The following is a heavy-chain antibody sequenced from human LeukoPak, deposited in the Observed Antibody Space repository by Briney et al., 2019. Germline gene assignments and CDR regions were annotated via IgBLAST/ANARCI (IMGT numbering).Heavy chain of an antibody. D-gene: IGHD6-13*01. CDR2: IYYSGST. J-gene: IGHJ4*02. V-gene: IGHV4-59*01. CDR3: ARTAGYSSSWNFDY. Sequence: KPSETLSLTCTVSGGSISSYYWSWIRQAPGKGLEWIGYIYYSGSTNYNPSLKSRVTISVDTSKNQFSLKLSSVTAADTAVYYCARTAGYSSSWNFDYWGQGTLVTVSS. CDR1: GGSISSYY.